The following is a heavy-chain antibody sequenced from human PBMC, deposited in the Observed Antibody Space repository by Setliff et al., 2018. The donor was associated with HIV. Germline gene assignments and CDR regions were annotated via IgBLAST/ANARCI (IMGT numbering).Heavy chain of an antibody. CDR1: GFIFSGYD. Sequence: PGGSLRLSCAASGFIFSGYDMHWVRQAPGKGLEWVALISSDGNNKYDADSVKGRFTISRDNSKNTLYLHMNSLRAEDTAIYYCAKDLPGSGWDFDYWGQGTLVTVS. J-gene: IGHJ4*02. V-gene: IGHV3-30*04. D-gene: IGHD6-19*01. CDR2: ISSDGNNK. CDR3: AKDLPGSGWDFDY.